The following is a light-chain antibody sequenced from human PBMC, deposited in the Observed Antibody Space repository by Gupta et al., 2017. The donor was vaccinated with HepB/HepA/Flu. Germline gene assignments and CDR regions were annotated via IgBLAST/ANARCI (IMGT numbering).Light chain of an antibody. CDR3: SSFTISNTLV. CDR2: DVS. Sequence: VSWYQQYPGKAPKLMIFDVSNRPSGVSNRFSGSKFGNTASLTISGLQAEDEADYYCSSFTISNTLVFGGGTSLTVL. J-gene: IGLJ2*01. V-gene: IGLV2-14*04.